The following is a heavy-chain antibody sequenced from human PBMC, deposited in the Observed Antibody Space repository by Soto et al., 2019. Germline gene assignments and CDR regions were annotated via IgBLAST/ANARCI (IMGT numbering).Heavy chain of an antibody. CDR2: ISGHNGDT. J-gene: IGHJ4*02. D-gene: IGHD3-22*01. Sequence: QVQLVQSGAEVKKPGASVKVSCKASGYSFTNYGISWVRQAPGQGPEWMGWISGHNGDTNHPQSLQGRVTMTTDTSRNTDYMELRSLRSDDTAVYYCARHRFNYYDNTVYYYFDYWGQGTLVTVSS. CDR3: ARHRFNYYDNTVYYYFDY. CDR1: GYSFTNYG. V-gene: IGHV1-18*04.